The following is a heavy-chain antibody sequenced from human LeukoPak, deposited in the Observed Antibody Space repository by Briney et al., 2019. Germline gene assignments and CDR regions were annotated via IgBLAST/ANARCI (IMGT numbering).Heavy chain of an antibody. CDR1: GLTFSGSA. Sequence: GGSLRLSCAASGLTFSGSAMHWVRQAPGKGLEWVSSISSSSSYIYYADSVKGRFTISRDNAKNSLYLQMNSLRAEDTAVYYCARDLRGSYQPGYFDYWGQGTLVTVSS. D-gene: IGHD1-26*01. V-gene: IGHV3-21*01. CDR3: ARDLRGSYQPGYFDY. CDR2: ISSSSSYI. J-gene: IGHJ4*02.